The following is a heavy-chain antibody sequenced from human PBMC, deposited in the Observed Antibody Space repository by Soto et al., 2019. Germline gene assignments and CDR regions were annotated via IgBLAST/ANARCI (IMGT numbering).Heavy chain of an antibody. Sequence: QVQVVQSGAEVKKPGASVKVSCKASGYTCTSYAISWVRQAPGQGLEWMGWISGYNGNTNYAQNLQDRVIMTTDTSTSTAYMELRSLRSDDTAVYYCARERGWYFDLWGRGTLVTVSS. CDR2: ISGYNGNT. D-gene: IGHD3-10*01. CDR3: ARERGWYFDL. CDR1: GYTCTSYA. V-gene: IGHV1-18*01. J-gene: IGHJ2*01.